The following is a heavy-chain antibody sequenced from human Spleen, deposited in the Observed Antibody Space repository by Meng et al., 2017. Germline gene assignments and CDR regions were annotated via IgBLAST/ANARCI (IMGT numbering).Heavy chain of an antibody. CDR1: GYTFTSYD. J-gene: IGHJ4*02. CDR3: ARLEGG. CDR2: INPNSGGT. D-gene: IGHD1-1*01. Sequence: ASVKVSCKASGYTFTSYDINWVRQATGQGLEWMGWINPNSGGTNYAHKFLGRVSVTTDTSTSTIYMEMSSLIYDDTAVYYCARLEGGWGQGTLVTVSS. V-gene: IGHV1-2*02.